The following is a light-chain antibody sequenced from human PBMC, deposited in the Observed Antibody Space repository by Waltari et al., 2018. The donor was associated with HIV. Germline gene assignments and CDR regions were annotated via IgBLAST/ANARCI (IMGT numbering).Light chain of an antibody. Sequence: QSVLTQPPSVSAAPGQKVTISCSGSSPNVGHNYVSWYQQLPGTAPKLLMYENNGRPSGIPDRFSGSKSGTSATLGITGLQTGDEADFYCGTWDSSLSAVVFGGGTKLTVL. J-gene: IGLJ2*01. CDR1: SPNVGHNY. CDR2: ENN. V-gene: IGLV1-51*02. CDR3: GTWDSSLSAVV.